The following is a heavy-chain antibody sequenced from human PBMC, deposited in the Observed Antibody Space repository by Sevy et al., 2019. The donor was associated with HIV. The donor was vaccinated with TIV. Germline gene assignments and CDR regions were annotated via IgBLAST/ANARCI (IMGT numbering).Heavy chain of an antibody. CDR1: GFTFSGSA. CDR2: IRSKANSYAT. CDR3: TRETTYYYDSSGYEGAKITTWHHDAFDI. Sequence: GGSLRLSCAASGFTFSGSAMHWVRQASGKGLEWVGRIRSKANSYATAYAALVKGRFTISRDDSKNTAYLQMNSLKTEDTDVYYCTRETTYYYDSSGYEGAKITTWHHDAFDIWGQGTMVTVSS. V-gene: IGHV3-73*01. D-gene: IGHD3-22*01. J-gene: IGHJ3*02.